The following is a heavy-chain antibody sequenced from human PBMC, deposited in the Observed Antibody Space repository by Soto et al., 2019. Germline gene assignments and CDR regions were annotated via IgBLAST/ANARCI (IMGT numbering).Heavy chain of an antibody. D-gene: IGHD1-26*01. Sequence: SQTLSLTCTVSGGSISSYYWSWVRRPPGKGLEWIGYVYNSGSTTYSPSFKSRVTISADTSRNQFSLKLTYVTAADTAVYYCASESGGSYGALDIWGKGTLGTV. V-gene: IGHV4-59*01. CDR1: GGSISSYY. CDR3: ASESGGSYGALDI. J-gene: IGHJ3*02. CDR2: VYNSGST.